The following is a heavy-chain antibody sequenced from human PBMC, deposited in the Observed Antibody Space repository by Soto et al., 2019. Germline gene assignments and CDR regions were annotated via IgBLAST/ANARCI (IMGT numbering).Heavy chain of an antibody. Sequence: PGGSLRLSCAASGFTFSSYAMHWVRQAPGKGLEWVAVISYDGSNKYYADSVKGRFTISRDNSKNTLYLQMNSLRAEDTAVYYCARDISGHRVYWGQGTLVTVSS. V-gene: IGHV3-30-3*01. CDR1: GFTFSSYA. D-gene: IGHD6-19*01. J-gene: IGHJ4*02. CDR3: ARDISGHRVY. CDR2: ISYDGSNK.